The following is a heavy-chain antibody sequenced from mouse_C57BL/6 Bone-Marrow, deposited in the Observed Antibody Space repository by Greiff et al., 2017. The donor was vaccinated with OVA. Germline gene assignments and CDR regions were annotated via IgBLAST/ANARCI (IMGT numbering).Heavy chain of an antibody. D-gene: IGHD2-2*01. CDR2: IDPSDSYT. CDR1: GYTFTSYW. Sequence: QVQLQQSGAELVMPGASVKLSCKASGYTFTSYWMHWVKQRPGQGLEWIGEIDPSDSYTNYNQKFKGKSTLTVDKSSSTAYMQLSSLTSEDSAVEYCRATMVKGWYFDVWGTGTTVTVSS. CDR3: RATMVKGWYFDV. J-gene: IGHJ1*03. V-gene: IGHV1-69*01.